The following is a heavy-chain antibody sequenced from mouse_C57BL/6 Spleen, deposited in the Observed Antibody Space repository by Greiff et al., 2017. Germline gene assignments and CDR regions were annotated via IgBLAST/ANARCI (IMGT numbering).Heavy chain of an antibody. CDR1: GYSFTDYN. Sequence: VQLQQSGPELVKPGASVQISCKASGYSFTDYNMNWVKQSNGKSLEWIGVINPNYGTTSYNQKFKGKATLTVDQSSSTAYMQLNSLTSEDSAVYYCARSLYYDYDEGLYAMDYWGQGTSVTVSS. CDR3: ARSLYYDYDEGLYAMDY. V-gene: IGHV1-39*01. CDR2: INPNYGTT. D-gene: IGHD2-4*01. J-gene: IGHJ4*01.